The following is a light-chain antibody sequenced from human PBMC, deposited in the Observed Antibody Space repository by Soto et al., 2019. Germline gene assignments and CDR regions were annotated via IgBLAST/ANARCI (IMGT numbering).Light chain of an antibody. CDR1: SSDVGGYNF. Sequence: QSALTQPPSASGSPGQSVTISCTGTSSDVGGYNFVSWYQQHPGKAPKLMISEVSKRPSGVPGRFSGSKSGNTASLTVSGLQAEDEAHYYCSSYAGNSLVFGGGTQLTVL. CDR2: EVS. V-gene: IGLV2-8*01. J-gene: IGLJ2*01. CDR3: SSYAGNSLV.